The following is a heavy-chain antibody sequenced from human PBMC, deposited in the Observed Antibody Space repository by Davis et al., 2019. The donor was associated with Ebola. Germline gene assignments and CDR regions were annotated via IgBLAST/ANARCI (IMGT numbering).Heavy chain of an antibody. D-gene: IGHD6-19*01. CDR1: GFTFSSYA. J-gene: IGHJ6*04. Sequence: GGSLRLSCAASGFTFSSYAMSWVRQAPGKGLEWVSAISGSGGSTYYADSVKGRFTISRDNSKKTLYLQMNSLRAEDTAVYYCARDPSGGSGWSMGYYGMDVWGKGTTVTVSS. CDR2: ISGSGGST. V-gene: IGHV3-23*01. CDR3: ARDPSGGSGWSMGYYGMDV.